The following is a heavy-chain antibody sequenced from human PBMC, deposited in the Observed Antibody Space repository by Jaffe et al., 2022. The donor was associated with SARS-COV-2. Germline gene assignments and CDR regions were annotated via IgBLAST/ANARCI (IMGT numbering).Heavy chain of an antibody. Sequence: QVQLVQSGPEVKKPGASVQVSCKTSGYTFTSYGISWVRQAPGQGLEWMGWISGYNGDTRYAQKFQGRITVTRNPSTSTVYMELRSLRSDDTAVYYCARNPPNRGYSGGWPSDSWGQGTLVTVSS. D-gene: IGHD6-19*01. J-gene: IGHJ5*02. CDR3: ARNPPNRGYSGGWPSDS. CDR2: ISGYNGDT. CDR1: GYTFTSYG. V-gene: IGHV1-18*01.